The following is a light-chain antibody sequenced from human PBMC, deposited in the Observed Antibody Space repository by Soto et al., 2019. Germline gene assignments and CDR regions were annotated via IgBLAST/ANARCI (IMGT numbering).Light chain of an antibody. J-gene: IGLJ1*01. Sequence: QSVLTQPPSASGTPGQRVIISCSGSSSHIGSNTVNWYQQLPGTAPKLLIYSNNQRPSGVPDRFSGSKSGTSASLAISGLQSEDESDYYSAAWDDSLNGRYVLGPGTKVTVL. V-gene: IGLV1-44*01. CDR1: SSHIGSNT. CDR2: SNN. CDR3: AAWDDSLNGRYV.